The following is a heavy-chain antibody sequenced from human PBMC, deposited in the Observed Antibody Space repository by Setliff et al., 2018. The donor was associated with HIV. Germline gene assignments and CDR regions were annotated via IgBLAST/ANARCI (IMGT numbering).Heavy chain of an antibody. CDR1: GYSLTSYS. J-gene: IGHJ6*03. CDR2: INTNTGNP. V-gene: IGHV7-4-1*01. D-gene: IGHD3-3*01. Sequence: RASVKVSCKASGYSLTSYSINWVRQAPGQGLEWMGYINTNTGNPTYAQGFTGRFVFSVDTPVSTAYLQIFSLKTEDTAVYYCTGDHTPPPNYDFWSGQIDLRNIFYYMDVWGTGSPVTVSS. CDR3: TGDHTPPPNYDFWSGQIDLRNIFYYMDV.